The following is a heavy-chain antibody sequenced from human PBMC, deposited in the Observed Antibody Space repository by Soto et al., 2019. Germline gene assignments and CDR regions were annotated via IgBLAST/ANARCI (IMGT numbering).Heavy chain of an antibody. V-gene: IGHV4-39*01. CDR3: ARHVGYSYGCYYYYYDMDV. D-gene: IGHD5-18*01. CDR1: GGSISSSSYY. J-gene: IGHJ6*02. CDR2: IYYSGST. Sequence: PSETLSLTCSVSGGSISSSSYYWVWIRHPPGKGLEWIGSIYYSGSTYYNPSLKSRVTISVDTSKNQFSLKLSSVTAADTAVYYCARHVGYSYGCYYYYYDMDVWGQGTTVTVSS.